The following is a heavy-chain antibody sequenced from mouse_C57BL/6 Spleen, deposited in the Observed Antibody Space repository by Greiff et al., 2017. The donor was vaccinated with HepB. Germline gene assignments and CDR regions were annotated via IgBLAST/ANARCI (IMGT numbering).Heavy chain of an antibody. CDR3: ARDRMDY. Sequence: EVKVVESEGGLVQPGSSIKLSCTASGFTFSDYYMAWVRQVPEKGLEWVANINYDGSSTYYLDSLKSRFIISRDNAKNILYLQMSSLKSEDTATYYCARDRMDYWGQGTSVTVSS. V-gene: IGHV5-16*01. CDR2: INYDGSST. CDR1: GFTFSDYY. J-gene: IGHJ4*01.